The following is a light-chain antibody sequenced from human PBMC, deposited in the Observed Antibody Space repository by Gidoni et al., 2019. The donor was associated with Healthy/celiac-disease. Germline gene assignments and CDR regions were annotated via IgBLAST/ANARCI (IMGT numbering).Light chain of an antibody. V-gene: IGKV1-39*01. CDR1: QSIRSY. J-gene: IGKJ1*01. CDR3: QQSYSTPGT. Sequence: DIQMTQSPSSLSASVGDRVTITCRASQSIRSYLNWYQQKPGKAPKLLIYSASSLQSGVPSRFSVSGSGTDFTLTISSLQPEDFAIYYCQQSYSTPGTFGQGTKVEIK. CDR2: SAS.